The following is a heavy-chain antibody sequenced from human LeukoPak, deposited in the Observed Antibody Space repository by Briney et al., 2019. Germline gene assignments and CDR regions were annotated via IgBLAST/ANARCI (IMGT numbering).Heavy chain of an antibody. CDR3: AKDYYASSSGYFDY. V-gene: IGHV3-23*01. D-gene: IGHD3-10*01. CDR1: EFTFSSYA. CDR2: FSGSGDRT. Sequence: GGSLRLSWAASEFTFSSYAMSWVRQAPGEGLEWVSSFSGSGDRTYYADSVKGRFTISRDNSKNTLYLQMNTLRAEDTALYYCAKDYYASSSGYFDYWGQGTLVTVSS. J-gene: IGHJ4*02.